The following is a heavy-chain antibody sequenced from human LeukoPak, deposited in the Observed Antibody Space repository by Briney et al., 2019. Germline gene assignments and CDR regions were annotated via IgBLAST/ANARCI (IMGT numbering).Heavy chain of an antibody. D-gene: IGHD1-14*01. CDR3: ARQDGITGTTGFDY. CDR2: IYPRDSDT. Sequence: GESLKISCKGSGYSFANYWIGWVRQLPGKGLEYMGIIYPRDSDTRYSPSFQGQVTISADKSISTAYLQWSSLKASDTAMYYCARQDGITGTTGFDYWGQGTLVTVSS. V-gene: IGHV5-51*01. J-gene: IGHJ4*02. CDR1: GYSFANYW.